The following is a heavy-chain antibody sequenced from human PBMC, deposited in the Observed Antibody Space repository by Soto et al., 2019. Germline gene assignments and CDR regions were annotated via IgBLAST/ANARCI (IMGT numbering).Heavy chain of an antibody. J-gene: IGHJ4*02. CDR1: GLAFKNYG. CDR3: AREDSIIIPAVSDF. V-gene: IGHV3-21*01. D-gene: IGHD2-2*01. Sequence: EVQLLESGGGLVRPGGSLRLYCTVYGLAFKNYGINWVRKAPGKGLEWVSSISKSDYTYYSDSVKGRFTISRDNAKNSVYLQMNPLRVEATAFYYCAREDSIIIPAVSDFWGQGTLVTVSS. CDR2: ISKSDYT.